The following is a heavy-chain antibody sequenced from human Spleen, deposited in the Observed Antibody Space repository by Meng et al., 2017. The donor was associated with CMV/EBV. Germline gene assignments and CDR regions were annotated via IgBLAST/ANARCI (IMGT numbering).Heavy chain of an antibody. J-gene: IGHJ6*02. CDR3: ARVVAGDPYYYYYYGMDV. D-gene: IGHD6-19*01. V-gene: IGHV3-7*01. CDR1: GFTFSSYW. Sequence: GESLKISCAASGFTFSSYWMSWVRQAPGKGLEWVANIKQDGSEKYYVDSVKGRFTISRDNAKNSLYLQMNSLRAEDTAVYYCARVVAGDPYYYYYYGMDVWGQGTTVTAP. CDR2: IKQDGSEK.